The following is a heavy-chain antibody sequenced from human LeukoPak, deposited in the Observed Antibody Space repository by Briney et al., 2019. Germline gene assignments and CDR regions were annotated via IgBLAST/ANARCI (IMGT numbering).Heavy chain of an antibody. CDR2: IGGDGRTI. Sequence: GGSLRLSCAASGFSFRHYYMTWIRQAPGKGLEWIAYIGGDGRTIYYADSVKGRFTISRDNSKNSLYLQMTGLRPEDTAVYYCARDGGYCGGDCYEFDFWGQGTLVTVSS. D-gene: IGHD2-21*02. V-gene: IGHV3-11*04. CDR1: GFSFRHYY. J-gene: IGHJ4*02. CDR3: ARDGGYCGGDCYEFDF.